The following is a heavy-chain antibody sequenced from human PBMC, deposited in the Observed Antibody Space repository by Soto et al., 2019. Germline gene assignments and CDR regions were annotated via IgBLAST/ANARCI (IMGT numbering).Heavy chain of an antibody. Sequence: EVQLVESGGGLVKPGGSLRLSCAASGFTFSSYSMNWVRQAPGKGLEWVSSISSSSSYIYYADSVKGRFTISRDNAKNSLYLPMNSLRVEDTAVYYCAREVAGTGNWFDPWGQGTLVTVYS. J-gene: IGHJ5*02. CDR2: ISSSSSYI. D-gene: IGHD6-19*01. CDR3: AREVAGTGNWFDP. CDR1: GFTFSSYS. V-gene: IGHV3-21*01.